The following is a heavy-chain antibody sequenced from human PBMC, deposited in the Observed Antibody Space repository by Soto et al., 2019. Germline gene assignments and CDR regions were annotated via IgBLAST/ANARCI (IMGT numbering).Heavy chain of an antibody. Sequence: PSETLSLTCTVSGGSITSSTYYWGWIRQPPGMGLEWIGSISYSGITYSNPSLNSPVTISVDTSKNQFSLKLSSVTAADTAVYYCARERPDGSRLDPWGQGTLVTVSS. V-gene: IGHV4-39*07. CDR3: ARERPDGSRLDP. J-gene: IGHJ5*02. D-gene: IGHD6-13*01. CDR2: ISYSGIT. CDR1: GGSITSSTYY.